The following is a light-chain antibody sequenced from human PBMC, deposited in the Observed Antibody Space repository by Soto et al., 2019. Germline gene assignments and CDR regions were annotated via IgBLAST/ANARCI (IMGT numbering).Light chain of an antibody. V-gene: IGLV1-44*01. Sequence: QPVLTQPPSASGTPGQRVTISCSGSSSNIGSNTVNWYQQLPGTAPKLLLYSDNHRPSGVPDRFSGSKSGTSASLAISGRQSGDEADYYCATWDDSLNGYVVFGGGTKLTVL. CDR2: SDN. CDR1: SSNIGSNT. J-gene: IGLJ2*01. CDR3: ATWDDSLNGYVV.